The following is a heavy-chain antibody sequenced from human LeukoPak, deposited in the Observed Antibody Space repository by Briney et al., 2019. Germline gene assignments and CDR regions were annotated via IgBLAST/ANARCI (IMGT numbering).Heavy chain of an antibody. CDR2: IIPIFGTA. CDR3: ALMDRRDGYNSRDY. D-gene: IGHD5-24*01. V-gene: IGHV1-69*13. CDR1: GGTFSSYA. J-gene: IGHJ4*02. Sequence: GASVKVSCKASGGTFSSYAISWVRQAPGQGLEWMGGIIPIFGTANYAQKFQGRVTITADESTSTAYMELSSLRAEDTAVYYCALMDRRDGYNSRDYWGQGTLVTVSS.